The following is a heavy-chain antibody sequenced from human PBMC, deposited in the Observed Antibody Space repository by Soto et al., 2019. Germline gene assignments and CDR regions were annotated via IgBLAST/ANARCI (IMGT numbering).Heavy chain of an antibody. Sequence: QVQLVESGGGVVQPGRSLRLSCAASGFTFSSYGMHWVRQAPGKGLEWVAVIWYDGSNKYYADSVKGRFTISRDNSKNTLYLQMNSLRADDTAVYYCAREGAYEYFQHWGQGTLVTVSS. D-gene: IGHD2-21*01. J-gene: IGHJ1*01. CDR3: AREGAYEYFQH. CDR1: GFTFSSYG. V-gene: IGHV3-33*01. CDR2: IWYDGSNK.